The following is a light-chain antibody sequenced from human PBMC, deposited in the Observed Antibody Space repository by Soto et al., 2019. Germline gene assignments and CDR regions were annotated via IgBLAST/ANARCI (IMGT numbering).Light chain of an antibody. CDR1: QSFNNR. CDR2: KAS. CDR3: QQYNSWT. Sequence: DIQMTQSPSTLSASVGDRVTITCRASQSFNNRLAWYQQKPGKAPKLLIYKASSLECGVPSRFSGSGSGTEFTITISSLQPDDFGTYYCQQYNSWTFGQGTKVEIK. J-gene: IGKJ1*01. V-gene: IGKV1-5*03.